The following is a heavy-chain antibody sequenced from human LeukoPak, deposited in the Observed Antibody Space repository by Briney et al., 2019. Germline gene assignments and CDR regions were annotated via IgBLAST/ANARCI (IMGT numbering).Heavy chain of an antibody. J-gene: IGHJ4*02. CDR1: GYTFTSYG. D-gene: IGHD1-26*01. CDR2: ISAYNGNT. CDR3: ARVVGAQLGVYFDY. V-gene: IGHV1-18*01. Sequence: ASVKASCKASGYTFTSYGISWVRQAPGQGLEWMGWISAYNGNTNYAQKLQGRVTMTTDTSTSTAYMELRSLRSDDTAVYYCARVVGAQLGVYFDYWGQGTLVTVSS.